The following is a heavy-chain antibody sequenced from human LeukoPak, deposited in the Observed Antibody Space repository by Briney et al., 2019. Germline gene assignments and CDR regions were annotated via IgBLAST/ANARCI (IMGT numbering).Heavy chain of an antibody. D-gene: IGHD6-13*01. V-gene: IGHV4-39*01. CDR2: IYYSGST. CDR1: GGSISSSSYY. CDR3: ARQPAYSSSWA. Sequence: SETLSLTCTVSGGSISSSSYYWGWIRQPPGKGLEWIGSIYYSGSTYYNPSLKSRVTISVDTSKNQFSLKLSSVTAADTAVYYCARQPAYSSSWAWGQGTLVSVSS. J-gene: IGHJ4*02.